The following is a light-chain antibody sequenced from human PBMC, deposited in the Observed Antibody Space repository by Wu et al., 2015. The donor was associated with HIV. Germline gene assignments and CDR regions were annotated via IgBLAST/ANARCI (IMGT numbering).Light chain of an antibody. J-gene: IGKJ2*01. Sequence: EIVLTQFPATLSLSPGERATLSCRASQSVASFLAWYQQKPGQAPRLLIYDASNGATGIPARFSGSGSGTDFTLTISSLEPEDFAVYYCQQRRYWPLYTFGLGDQAGD. CDR3: QQRRYWPLYT. CDR1: QSVASF. CDR2: DAS. V-gene: IGKV3-11*01.